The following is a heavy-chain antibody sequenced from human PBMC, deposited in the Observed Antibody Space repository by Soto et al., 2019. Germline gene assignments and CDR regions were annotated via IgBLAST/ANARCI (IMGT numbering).Heavy chain of an antibody. CDR2: IGGSGVST. Sequence: GGPLRLSCAASGFTFGSSTMSWVRQALGKGLEWVAGIGGSGVSTYYADSVKGRFTISRDNSKNTLYVQMHTLRAEDTAIYYCAKGRRTSGWLLDYWGQGALVTVSS. J-gene: IGHJ4*02. V-gene: IGHV3-23*01. CDR3: AKGRRTSGWLLDY. D-gene: IGHD3-22*01. CDR1: GFTFGSST.